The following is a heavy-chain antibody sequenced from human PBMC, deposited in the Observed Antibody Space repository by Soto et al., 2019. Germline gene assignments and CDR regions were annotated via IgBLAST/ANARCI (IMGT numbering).Heavy chain of an antibody. CDR1: GYTFTSYY. CDR2: INPSGGST. J-gene: IGHJ6*02. V-gene: IGHV1-46*01. CDR3: ANPVQLGPGYYYGMDV. D-gene: IGHD1-1*01. Sequence: ASVKVSCKASGYTFTSYYMHWVRQAPGQGLEWMGIINPSGGSTSYAQKFQGRVTMTRDTSTSTVYMELSSLRSEDTAVYYCANPVQLGPGYYYGMDVWGQGTTVTVSS.